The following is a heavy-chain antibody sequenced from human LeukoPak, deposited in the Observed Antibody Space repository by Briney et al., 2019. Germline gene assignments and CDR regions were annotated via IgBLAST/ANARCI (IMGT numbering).Heavy chain of an antibody. CDR1: GFTFSSYW. D-gene: IGHD4-23*01. CDR2: INLDGSEK. J-gene: IGHJ4*02. Sequence: GGSLRLSCAASGFTFSSYWMSWVRQAPGKGLEWVGNINLDGSEKYYVDSVKGRFTISRDNAKNSLYLQMNSLRAEDTAVYYCARDLVRWRYWGQGTLVTVSS. CDR3: ARDLVRWRY. V-gene: IGHV3-7*01.